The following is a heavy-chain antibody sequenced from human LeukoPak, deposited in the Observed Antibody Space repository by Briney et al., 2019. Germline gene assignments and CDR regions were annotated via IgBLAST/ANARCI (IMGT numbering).Heavy chain of an antibody. CDR1: GGSISSYY. D-gene: IGHD3-10*01. V-gene: IGHV4-59*01. CDR3: ARGPGSFDY. Sequence: SETLSLTCTVSGGSISSYYWSWIRQPPGKGLEWIGYLYYSGSTNYNPSLKSRVTISVDTSKNQFSLKLSSVTAADTAVYYCARGPGSFDYWGQGTLVTVSS. CDR2: LYYSGST. J-gene: IGHJ4*02.